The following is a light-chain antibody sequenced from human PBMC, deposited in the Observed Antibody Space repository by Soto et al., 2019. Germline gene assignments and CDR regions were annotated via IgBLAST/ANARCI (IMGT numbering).Light chain of an antibody. CDR2: WAS. CDR1: QSLLYSSNNKNY. V-gene: IGKV4-1*01. J-gene: IGKJ1*01. CDR3: QQYHSTPGT. Sequence: DIVMTQSPDSLAVSLGERATINCKSSQSLLYSSNNKNYLAWYQQKPGQPPKLLIYWASTRESGVPDRFSGAGSGIEFTLTISSLQAEDVAVYYCQQYHSTPGTF.